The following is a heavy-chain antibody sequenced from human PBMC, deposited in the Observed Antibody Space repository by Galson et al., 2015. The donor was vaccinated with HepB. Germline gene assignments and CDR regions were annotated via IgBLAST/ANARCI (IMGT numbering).Heavy chain of an antibody. Sequence: SLRLSCAASGFTFSSYAMHWVRQAPGKGLEWVAVISYDGSNKYYADSVKGRFTISRDNSKNTLYLQMNSLRAEDTAVYYCARDQHPMAAAAHFDYWGQGTLVTVSS. J-gene: IGHJ4*02. D-gene: IGHD6-13*01. CDR3: ARDQHPMAAAAHFDY. CDR2: ISYDGSNK. V-gene: IGHV3-30-3*01. CDR1: GFTFSSYA.